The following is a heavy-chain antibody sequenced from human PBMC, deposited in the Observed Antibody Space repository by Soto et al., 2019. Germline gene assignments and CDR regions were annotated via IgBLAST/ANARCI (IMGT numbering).Heavy chain of an antibody. V-gene: IGHV4-34*01. CDR2: INHSGST. CDR1: CGSFSGYY. Sequence: SETLSLTCAVYCGSFSGYYWSWIRQPPGKGLEWIGEINHSGSTNYNPPLKSRVTISVDTSKNQLSLKLSSVTAADTAAYYCARVGYCGGDCSFPDYWGQGTLVT. CDR3: ARVGYCGGDCSFPDY. D-gene: IGHD2-21*02. J-gene: IGHJ4*02.